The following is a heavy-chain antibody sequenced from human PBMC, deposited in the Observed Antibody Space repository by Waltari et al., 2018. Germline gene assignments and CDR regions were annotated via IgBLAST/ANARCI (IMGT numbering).Heavy chain of an antibody. CDR1: GFTFTSSA. Sequence: QMQLVQSGPEVKKPGTSVKVSCKASGFTFTSSAVQWVRQARGQRLEWIGWIVVGSGNTNYAQKFQERGTITRDMSTSTAYMELSSLRSEDTAVYYCARDQGSGWYVYWGQGTLVTVSS. D-gene: IGHD6-19*01. V-gene: IGHV1-58*01. CDR3: ARDQGSGWYVY. J-gene: IGHJ4*02. CDR2: IVVGSGNT.